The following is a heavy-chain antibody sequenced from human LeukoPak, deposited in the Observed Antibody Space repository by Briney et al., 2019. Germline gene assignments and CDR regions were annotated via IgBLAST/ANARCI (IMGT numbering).Heavy chain of an antibody. V-gene: IGHV3-33*01. CDR3: ARDHNYAFDY. Sequence: PGRSLRLSCGASGFTFSSYGMHWVRQAPGKGLEWVAVIWYDGSSKYYADSVKGRFTISRDNSKNTLYLQMNSLRAEDTAVYYCARDHNYAFDYWGQGTLVTVSS. D-gene: IGHD5-18*01. J-gene: IGHJ4*02. CDR1: GFTFSSYG. CDR2: IWYDGSSK.